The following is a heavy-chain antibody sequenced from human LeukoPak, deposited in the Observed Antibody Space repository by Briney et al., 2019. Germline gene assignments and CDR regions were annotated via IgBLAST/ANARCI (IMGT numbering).Heavy chain of an antibody. D-gene: IGHD3-3*01. CDR1: GFTFSSYW. CDR3: ARRKLVDYDFWSGYCTFYYYYYMDV. CDR2: IKQDGSEK. J-gene: IGHJ6*03. Sequence: GGSLRLSCAASGFTFSSYWMSWVRQAPGKGLEWVANIKQDGSEKYYVDSVKGRFTISRDNAKNSLYLQMNSLRAEDTAVYYCARRKLVDYDFWSGYCTFYYYYYMDVWGKGTTVTVSS. V-gene: IGHV3-7*01.